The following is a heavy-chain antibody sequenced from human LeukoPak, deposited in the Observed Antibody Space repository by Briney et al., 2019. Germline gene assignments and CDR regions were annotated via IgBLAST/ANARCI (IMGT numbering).Heavy chain of an antibody. Sequence: GGSLRLSCAASGFTFSSCAMNWVRQAPGKGLEWVSGISGSGGITHYADSVRGRFTISRDNSKNTLYLQMNSLRAEDTAVYYCAKDPTDFDSSGQTYFDYWGQGSLVTVSS. CDR3: AKDPTDFDSSGQTYFDY. V-gene: IGHV3-23*01. CDR2: ISGSGGIT. D-gene: IGHD3-22*01. J-gene: IGHJ4*02. CDR1: GFTFSSCA.